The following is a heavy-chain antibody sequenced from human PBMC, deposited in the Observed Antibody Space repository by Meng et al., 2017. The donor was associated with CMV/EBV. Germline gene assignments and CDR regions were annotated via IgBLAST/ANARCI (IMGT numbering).Heavy chain of an antibody. CDR2: IYYSGGT. D-gene: IGHD5-12*01. J-gene: IGHJ4*02. CDR1: GGSISSCY. Sequence: SQILSLTRTVSGGSISSCYWSWIRQPPGKGLEWIGYIYYSGGTNYNPSLKSRVTISVDTSKNQLSLRLSSVTAADTAVYYCARAYSGYGELDYWGQGTLVTVSS. V-gene: IGHV4-59*01. CDR3: ARAYSGYGELDY.